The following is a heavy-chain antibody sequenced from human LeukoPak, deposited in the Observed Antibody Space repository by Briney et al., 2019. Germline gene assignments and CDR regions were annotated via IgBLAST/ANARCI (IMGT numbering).Heavy chain of an antibody. CDR3: ARVEVLWFGEFDYMDV. Sequence: GGSLRLSCAASGFTFSSYEMNWVRQAPGKGLEWVSYISSSGSTIYYADSVKGRSTISRDNAKNSLYLQMNSLRAEDTAVYYCARVEVLWFGEFDYMDVWGKGTTVTISS. J-gene: IGHJ6*03. CDR2: ISSSGSTI. D-gene: IGHD3-10*01. V-gene: IGHV3-48*03. CDR1: GFTFSSYE.